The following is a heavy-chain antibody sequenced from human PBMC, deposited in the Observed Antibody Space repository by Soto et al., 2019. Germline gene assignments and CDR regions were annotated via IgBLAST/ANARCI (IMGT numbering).Heavy chain of an antibody. CDR1: GYCMCSGSY. D-gene: IGHD6-19*01. J-gene: IGHJ4*01. V-gene: IGHV4-38-2*02. CDR2: IYHGGTT. Sequence: EPLSLTLNVSGYCMCSGSYGGWIRQPPGKGPEWIASIYHGGTTFYNPSLKSRITISVDTSNNQFSLKLTSVTAADTAVYYCASVHVMVVAGSTFDYWGHGTLVT. CDR3: ASVHVMVVAGSTFDY.